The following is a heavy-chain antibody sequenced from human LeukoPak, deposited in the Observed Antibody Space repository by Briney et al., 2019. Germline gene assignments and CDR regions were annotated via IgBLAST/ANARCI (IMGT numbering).Heavy chain of an antibody. V-gene: IGHV3-21*01. Sequence: PGGSLRLSCAASGFTFSSYNMNWVRQAPGKGLEWVSSISTTSSYIYYADSVKGRFAISRDDAKGSLYLQMNSLRAEDTAVYYCARDLDREGGIGYYWGQGTLVTVSS. CDR1: GFTFSSYN. CDR2: ISTTSSYI. J-gene: IGHJ4*02. CDR3: ARDLDREGGIGYY. D-gene: IGHD3-16*02.